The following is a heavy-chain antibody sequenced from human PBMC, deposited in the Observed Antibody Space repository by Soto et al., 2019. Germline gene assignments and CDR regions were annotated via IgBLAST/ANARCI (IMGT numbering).Heavy chain of an antibody. V-gene: IGHV1-2*02. D-gene: IGHD2-2*01. CDR3: ARGYCRSTSCYWEDWFDP. CDR2: INPNSGDT. CDR1: GYTITDYD. Sequence: QVQLVQSGAEVKKPGASVKVSCKASGYTITDYDIHWVRQAPGQGLEWMGWINPNSGDTNYAQTFQGRVTMTRETSISTAYMELSRLGSDDTAVYYCARGYCRSTSCYWEDWFDPWGQGTLVTVSS. J-gene: IGHJ5*02.